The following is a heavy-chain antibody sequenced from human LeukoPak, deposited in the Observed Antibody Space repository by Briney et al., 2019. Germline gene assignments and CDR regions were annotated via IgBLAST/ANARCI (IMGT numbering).Heavy chain of an antibody. CDR2: LISSGTTT. Sequence: GGSLRLSCVASGFPFSSYAMSWVRQAPGKGLEWVSSLISSGTTTYYADSVKGRFTISRDNSKNTLYLQMNSLRAEDTAVNYCAKEETTMVRGNFDYWGQGTLVTVSS. J-gene: IGHJ4*02. D-gene: IGHD3-10*01. V-gene: IGHV3-23*01. CDR3: AKEETTMVRGNFDY. CDR1: GFPFSSYA.